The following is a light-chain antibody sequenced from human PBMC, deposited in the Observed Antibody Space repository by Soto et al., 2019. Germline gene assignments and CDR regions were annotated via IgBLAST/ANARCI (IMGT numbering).Light chain of an antibody. CDR1: QSVSSN. CDR3: QQYNNWPRT. V-gene: IGKV3-15*01. CDR2: GAS. J-gene: IGKJ1*01. Sequence: EIVMTQSPATLSVSPGERATLSCSASQSVSSNLAWYQQKPGQAPRLLIYGASTRATGIPARFSGSGSGTEFTHTISSLQSEDFAVYYCQQYNNWPRTFGQGTKVDIK.